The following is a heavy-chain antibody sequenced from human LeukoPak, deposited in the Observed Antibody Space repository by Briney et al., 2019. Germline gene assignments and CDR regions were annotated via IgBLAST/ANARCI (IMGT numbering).Heavy chain of an antibody. J-gene: IGHJ3*02. CDR3: ARLSDSSGYGAFDI. V-gene: IGHV3-66*01. CDR2: IYSGGNT. D-gene: IGHD3-22*01. Sequence: GGSLRLSWAASGFSVSDTYMGWVRQPPGKGLEWVSVIYSGGNTYYPDSVKGRSTISRDNSKNTLLLEMNSLRAEDTAVYYCARLSDSSGYGAFDIWGQGTMVTVSS. CDR1: GFSVSDTY.